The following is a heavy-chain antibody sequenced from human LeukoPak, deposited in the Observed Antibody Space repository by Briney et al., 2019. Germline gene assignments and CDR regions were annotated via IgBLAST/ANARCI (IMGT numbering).Heavy chain of an antibody. CDR3: AKSNGYGLIDY. V-gene: IGHV4-34*01. J-gene: IGHJ4*02. CDR2: INHSGST. D-gene: IGHD5-12*01. CDR1: GGSFSGYY. Sequence: KPSETLSLTCAVYGGSFSGYYWTWIRQPPGKGLEWIGEINHSGSTNYDPSLKSRVTISVDTSKNQFSLKLSSVTAADTARYYCAKSNGYGLIDYWGQGTLVTVSS.